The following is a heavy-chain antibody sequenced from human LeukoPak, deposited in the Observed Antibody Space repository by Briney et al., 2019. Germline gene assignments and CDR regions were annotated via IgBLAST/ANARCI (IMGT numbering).Heavy chain of an antibody. CDR3: ARDPGGYCSSTSCYGGFDP. D-gene: IGHD2-2*01. CDR2: IIPIFGTA. Sequence: SVKVSCKASGGTFSSYAISWVRQAPGQGLEWMGGIIPIFGTANYAQKFQGRVTITADESTSTAYMELSSLRSEDTAVYYCARDPGGYCSSTSCYGGFDPWGQGTLVTVSS. V-gene: IGHV1-69*13. CDR1: GGTFSSYA. J-gene: IGHJ5*02.